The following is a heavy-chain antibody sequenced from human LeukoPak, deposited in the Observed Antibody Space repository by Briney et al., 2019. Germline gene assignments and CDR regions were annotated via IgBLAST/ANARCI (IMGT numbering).Heavy chain of an antibody. V-gene: IGHV1-69*05. J-gene: IGHJ4*02. CDR2: IIPIFGTA. CDR1: GGTFSSYA. CDR3: ASPRPVRYSGYDWGPNLINDEGDYFDY. Sequence: GSSVKVSCKASGGTFSSYAISWVRQAPGQGLEWMGRIIPIFGTANYAQKFQGRVTITTDESTSTAYMELSSLRSEDTAVYYCASPRPVRYSGYDWGPNLINDEGDYFDYWGQGTLVTVSS. D-gene: IGHD5-12*01.